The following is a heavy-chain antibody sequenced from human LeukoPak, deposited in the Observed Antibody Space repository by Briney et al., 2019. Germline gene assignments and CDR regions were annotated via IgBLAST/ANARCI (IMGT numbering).Heavy chain of an antibody. Sequence: GASVKVSCKASGYTFTSYGISWVRQAPGQGLEWMGWISAYNGNTNYAQKLQGRVTMTTDTSTSTAYMELRSLRSDDTAVYYCARDPPYSYGQGVIDYWGQGTLVTVSS. D-gene: IGHD5-18*01. CDR2: ISAYNGNT. J-gene: IGHJ4*02. V-gene: IGHV1-18*01. CDR3: ARDPPYSYGQGVIDY. CDR1: GYTFTSYG.